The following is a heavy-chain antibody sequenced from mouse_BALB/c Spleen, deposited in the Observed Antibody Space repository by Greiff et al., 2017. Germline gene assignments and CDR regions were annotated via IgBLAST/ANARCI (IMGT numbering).Heavy chain of an antibody. V-gene: IGHV5-12-1*01. Sequence: EVMLVESGGGLVKPGGSLKLSCAASGFTFSSYDMSWVRQTPEKRLEWVAYISSGGGSTYYPDTVKGRFTISRDNAKNTLYLQMSSLKSEDTAMYYCARHPSTAVDYWGQGTTLTVSS. J-gene: IGHJ2*01. CDR2: ISSGGGST. CDR1: GFTFSSYD. D-gene: IGHD1-2*01. CDR3: ARHPSTAVDY.